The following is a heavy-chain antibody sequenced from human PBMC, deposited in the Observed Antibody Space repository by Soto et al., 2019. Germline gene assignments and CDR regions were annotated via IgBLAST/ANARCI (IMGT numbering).Heavy chain of an antibody. CDR3: ATVVRSSGWYYYYYGMDV. D-gene: IGHD6-19*01. CDR2: FDPEDGET. V-gene: IGHV1-24*01. J-gene: IGHJ6*02. Sequence: ASVKASFKVSGYTLTELSMHWVRQAPGKGLEWMGGFDPEDGETIYAQKFQGRVTMTEDTSTDTAYMELSSLRSEDTAVYYCATVVRSSGWYYYYYGMDVWGQGTTVTVSS. CDR1: GYTLTELS.